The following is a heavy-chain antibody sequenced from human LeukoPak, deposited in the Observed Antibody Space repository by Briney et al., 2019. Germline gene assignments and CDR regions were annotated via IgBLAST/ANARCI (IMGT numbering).Heavy chain of an antibody. J-gene: IGHJ4*02. CDR3: AKGWEVVPAAISGCYFDY. CDR1: GFTFSSYA. D-gene: IGHD2-2*02. Sequence: GGSLRLSCAASGFTFSSYAMSWVRQAPGKGLEWVSAISGSGGSTYYADSVKGRFTISRDNSKNTLYLQMNSLRAEDTAVYYCAKGWEVVPAAISGCYFDYWGQGTLVTVSS. V-gene: IGHV3-23*01. CDR2: ISGSGGST.